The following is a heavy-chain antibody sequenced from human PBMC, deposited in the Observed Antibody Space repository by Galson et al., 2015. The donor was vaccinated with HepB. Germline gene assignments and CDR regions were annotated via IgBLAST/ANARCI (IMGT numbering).Heavy chain of an antibody. D-gene: IGHD1-26*01. CDR1: GFRFSDGW. CDR2: IKGKTDGGTT. Sequence: SLRLSCAASGFRFSDGWMSWVRQAPGKGLEWVGLIKGKTDGGTTHYSAPVRGRFTISRDDSKNTLYLQMNRLKTEDTAVYYCTNSIVGGATSDYWGQGTQVSVSS. CDR3: TNSIVGGATSDY. V-gene: IGHV3-15*01. J-gene: IGHJ4*02.